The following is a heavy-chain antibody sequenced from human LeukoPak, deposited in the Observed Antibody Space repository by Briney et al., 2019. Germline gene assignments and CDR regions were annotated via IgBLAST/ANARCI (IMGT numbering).Heavy chain of an antibody. V-gene: IGHV4-39*07. Sequence: SETLSLTCTVSGGSISSSSYSWGWIRQPPGKGLEWIGSIYYSGSTYYNPSLKSRVTISVDTSKNQFSLKLSSVTAADTAVYYCARDGSEAFDIWGQGTMVTVSS. CDR1: GGSISSSSYS. CDR3: ARDGSEAFDI. D-gene: IGHD5-12*01. J-gene: IGHJ3*02. CDR2: IYYSGST.